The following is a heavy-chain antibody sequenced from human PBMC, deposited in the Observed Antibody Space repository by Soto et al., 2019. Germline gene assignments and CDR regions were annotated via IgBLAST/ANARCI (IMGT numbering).Heavy chain of an antibody. CDR1: GFTLSSYS. J-gene: IGHJ3*02. Sequence: EVQLVESGGGLVKPGGSLRLSCAASGFTLSSYSMNWVRQAPGKGLEWVSSISSSSSYIYYADSVKGRFTITRDNAKNSLYLQMSSLRAEDTAVYYCARVGNLAVAGTGDAFDIWGQGTMVTVSS. D-gene: IGHD6-19*01. V-gene: IGHV3-21*01. CDR2: ISSSSSYI. CDR3: ARVGNLAVAGTGDAFDI.